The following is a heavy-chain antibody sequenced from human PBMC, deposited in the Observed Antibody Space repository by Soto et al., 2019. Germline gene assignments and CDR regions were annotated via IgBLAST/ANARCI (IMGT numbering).Heavy chain of an antibody. J-gene: IGHJ5*02. Sequence: QVQLVQSGAEVKKPGSSVKVSCKASGGTFSSYTISWVRQAPGQGLEWMGRIIPILGIANYAQKFQGRVTITADKSTGTAYMELSSLRSEDTAVYYCARGGSGWYGLWFDPWGQGTLVTVSS. CDR2: IIPILGIA. V-gene: IGHV1-69*02. CDR1: GGTFSSYT. D-gene: IGHD6-19*01. CDR3: ARGGSGWYGLWFDP.